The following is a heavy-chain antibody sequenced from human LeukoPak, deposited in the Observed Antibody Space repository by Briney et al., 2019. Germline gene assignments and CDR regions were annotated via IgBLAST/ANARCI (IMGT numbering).Heavy chain of an antibody. CDR3: ASGPPGGY. V-gene: IGHV3-11*01. CDR2: ITSSGRTV. D-gene: IGHD2-15*01. Sequence: GGSLRLSCAASGFTFSDYYMIWIRQAPGKGLEWVSYITSSGRTVYYAEYVRGRFTISRDNAKNSLYLQMNSLRAEDTAVYYCASGPPGGYCGQGTLVTVSS. J-gene: IGHJ4*02. CDR1: GFTFSDYY.